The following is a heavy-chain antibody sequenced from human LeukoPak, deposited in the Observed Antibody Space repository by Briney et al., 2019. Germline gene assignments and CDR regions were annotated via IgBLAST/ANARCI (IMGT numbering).Heavy chain of an antibody. CDR2: IYDSGST. D-gene: IGHD3-22*01. CDR1: GGSISSYY. Sequence: PSGTLSLTCTVSGGSISSYYWSWIRQPPGKGLEWIGNIYDSGSTNYNPSLKSRLTISVDTSKNQCSLKLSSVTAADTAVYYCARQSISGSSLSYFDYWGQGTLVNVSS. CDR3: ARQSISGSSLSYFDY. J-gene: IGHJ4*02. V-gene: IGHV4-59*01.